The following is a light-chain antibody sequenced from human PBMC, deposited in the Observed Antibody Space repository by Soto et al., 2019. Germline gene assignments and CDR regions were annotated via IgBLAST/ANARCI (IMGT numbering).Light chain of an antibody. Sequence: QSALTQPASVSGSPGQSITISCTGTSSDVGGYNYVSWYQQHPGKGPKLLINDVSNRPSGISDRFSGSKSGNTASLTISGLQAEDEADYYCSSYTSSTTNVFGTGTKVTVL. J-gene: IGLJ1*01. CDR1: SSDVGGYNY. CDR3: SSYTSSTTNV. CDR2: DVS. V-gene: IGLV2-14*03.